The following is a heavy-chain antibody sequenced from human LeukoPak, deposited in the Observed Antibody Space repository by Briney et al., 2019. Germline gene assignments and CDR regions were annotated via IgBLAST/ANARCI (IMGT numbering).Heavy chain of an antibody. CDR2: ISYDGSNK. CDR1: GFTFSSYA. Sequence: GRSLRLSCAASGFTFSSYAMHWVRQAPGKGLEWVAVISYDGSNKYYADSVKGRFTISRDNSKNTLYLQTNSLRAEDTAVYYCAREERRAFDIWGQGTMVTVSS. CDR3: AREERRAFDI. D-gene: IGHD6-25*01. V-gene: IGHV3-30-3*01. J-gene: IGHJ3*02.